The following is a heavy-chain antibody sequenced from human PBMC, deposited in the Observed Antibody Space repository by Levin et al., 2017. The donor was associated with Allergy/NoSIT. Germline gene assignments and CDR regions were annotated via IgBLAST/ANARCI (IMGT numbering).Heavy chain of an antibody. J-gene: IGHJ6*03. CDR3: ARGASRRRLKYSSGWTGYYYYMDV. Sequence: GSLRLSCAVYGGSFSGYYWSWIRQPPGKGLEWIGEINHSGSTNYNPSLKSRVTISVDTSKNQFSLKLSSVTAADTAVYYCARGASRRRLKYSSGWTGYYYYMDVWGKGTTVTVSS. V-gene: IGHV4-34*01. D-gene: IGHD6-19*01. CDR2: INHSGST. CDR1: GGSFSGYY.